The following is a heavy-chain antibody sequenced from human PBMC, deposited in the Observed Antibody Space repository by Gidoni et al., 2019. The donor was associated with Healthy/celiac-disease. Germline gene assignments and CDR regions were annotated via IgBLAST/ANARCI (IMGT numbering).Heavy chain of an antibody. J-gene: IGHJ4*02. V-gene: IGHV3-21*01. CDR3: ASTTRTGIVGATPPNY. CDR2: ISRSSSYI. D-gene: IGHD1-26*01. Sequence: EVQRVEAGGGRVKPGGSGRAGCAAAGFTCSSCSMNWVRQAPGKGLEWVSSISRSSSYIYYADSVKGRFTISRDNAKNSLYLHLNSLRAEDTAVYYCASTTRTGIVGATPPNYWGQGTLVTVSS. CDR1: GFTCSSCS.